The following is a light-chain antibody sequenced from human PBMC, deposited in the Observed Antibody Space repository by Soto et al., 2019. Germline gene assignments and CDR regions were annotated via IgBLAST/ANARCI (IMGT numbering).Light chain of an antibody. Sequence: QSVLTQPPSVSGSPGQSVTISCTGTSSDVGGYNYVSWYQQHPGKAPKLMIYEVRNRPSGISNRFSGSKSGYTAPLTISGLQAEDEADYYCSSYTSAGTLVFGGGTKVTV. J-gene: IGLJ2*01. CDR1: SSDVGGYNY. V-gene: IGLV2-14*01. CDR2: EVR. CDR3: SSYTSAGTLV.